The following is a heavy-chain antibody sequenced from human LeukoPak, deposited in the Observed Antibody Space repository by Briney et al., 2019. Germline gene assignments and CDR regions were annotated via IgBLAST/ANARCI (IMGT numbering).Heavy chain of an antibody. CDR2: ISGSGGST. CDR1: GFTFSSYA. D-gene: IGHD1-26*01. Sequence: PGGSLRLSCAASGFTFSSYAMSWVRQAPGKGLEWVSAISGSGGSTYYADSVKGRFTISRDNSKNTLYLQRNSLRAEDTAVYYCAKDFDRVGAPPPPSFGAFDIWGQGTMVTVSS. J-gene: IGHJ3*02. CDR3: AKDFDRVGAPPPPSFGAFDI. V-gene: IGHV3-23*01.